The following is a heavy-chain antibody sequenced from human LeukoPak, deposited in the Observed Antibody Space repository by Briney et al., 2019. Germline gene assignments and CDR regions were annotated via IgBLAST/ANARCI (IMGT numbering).Heavy chain of an antibody. Sequence: GASVKVSCKASGYTFTTYDVNWVRQATGPGHEWRGRGNPNNGDTAYAQKLQGRVTITRDTSTNTVYMQLSSLKSDDTAVYYCARVACSDISCWTWLDPWGQGTLVTVSS. V-gene: IGHV1-8*03. J-gene: IGHJ5*02. CDR2: GNPNNGDT. CDR1: GYTFTTYD. D-gene: IGHD6-19*01. CDR3: ARVACSDISCWTWLDP.